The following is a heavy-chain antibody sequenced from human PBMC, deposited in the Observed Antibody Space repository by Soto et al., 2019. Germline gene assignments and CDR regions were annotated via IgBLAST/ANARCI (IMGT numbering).Heavy chain of an antibody. CDR3: AKALGELSPESYDY. CDR2: ISYDGSDK. Sequence: QVQLVESGGGVVQPGRSLRLSCAASGFTFSSYAMHWVRQAPGKGLEWVAVISYDGSDKYYADSVKGRFTISRDNSENKLNLQMNSLRADDTAVYYCAKALGELSPESYDYWGQGTLITVSS. V-gene: IGHV3-30*18. J-gene: IGHJ4*02. CDR1: GFTFSSYA. D-gene: IGHD3-16*02.